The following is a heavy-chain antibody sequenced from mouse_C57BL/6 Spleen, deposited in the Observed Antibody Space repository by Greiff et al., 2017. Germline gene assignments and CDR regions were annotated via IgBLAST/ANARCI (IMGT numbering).Heavy chain of an antibody. D-gene: IGHD4-1*01. J-gene: IGHJ1*03. CDR2: INPGSGGT. Sequence: QVQLQQSGAELVRPGTSVKVSCKASGYAFTNYLIEWVKQRPGQGLEWIGVINPGSGGTNYNEKFKGKATLTADKSSSTAYMQISSLTSEDSAVDFWARERVGRYWYFDVWGTGTTVTVSS. CDR3: ARERVGRYWYFDV. V-gene: IGHV1-54*01. CDR1: GYAFTNYL.